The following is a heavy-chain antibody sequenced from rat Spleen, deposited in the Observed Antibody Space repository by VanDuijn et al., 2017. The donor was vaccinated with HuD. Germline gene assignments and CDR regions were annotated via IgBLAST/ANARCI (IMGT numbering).Heavy chain of an antibody. CDR2: ISTGGGYT. V-gene: IGHV5-25*01. Sequence: EVQLVESGGGLVQPGRSLKLSCVASGFSFTDYNMAWVRQAPTKDLQWVTSISTGGGYTYYRDSVKGRFTISRDNAKSTLYLQMNSLRSEDTATYYCTRDRIIRGTGVMDAWGQGASVTVSS. CDR1: GFSFTDYN. CDR3: TRDRIIRGTGVMDA. D-gene: IGHD4-3*01. J-gene: IGHJ4*01.